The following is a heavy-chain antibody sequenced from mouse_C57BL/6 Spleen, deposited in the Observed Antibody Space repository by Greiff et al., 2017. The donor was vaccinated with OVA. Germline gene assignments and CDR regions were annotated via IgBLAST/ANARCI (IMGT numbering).Heavy chain of an antibody. J-gene: IGHJ3*01. CDR3: ARGYYGSSYDLFAY. D-gene: IGHD1-1*01. CDR2: IYPGDGDT. CDR1: GYAFSSYW. V-gene: IGHV1-80*01. Sequence: QVQLKQSGAELVKPGASVKISCKASGYAFSSYWMNWVKQRPGKGLEWIGQIYPGDGDTNYNGKFKGKATLTADKSSSTAYMQLSSLTSEDSAVYFCARGYYGSSYDLFAYWGQGTLVTVSA.